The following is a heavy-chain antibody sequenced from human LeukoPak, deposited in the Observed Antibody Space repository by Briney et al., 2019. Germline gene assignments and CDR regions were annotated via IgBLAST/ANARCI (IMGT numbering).Heavy chain of an antibody. CDR2: IYHSGST. V-gene: IGHV4-38-2*01. D-gene: IGHD1-1*01. CDR1: GYSISSGYY. J-gene: IGHJ4*02. Sequence: PSETLSLTCAVYGYSISSGYYWGWIRQPPGKGLEWIGSIYHSGSTYYNPSLKSRVTISVDTSKNQFSLKLRSVTAADTAVYYCAEVERRNYWGQGTLVTVSS. CDR3: AEVERRNY.